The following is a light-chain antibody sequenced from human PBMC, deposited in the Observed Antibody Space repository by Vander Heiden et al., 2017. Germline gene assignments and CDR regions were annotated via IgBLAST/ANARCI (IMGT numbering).Light chain of an antibody. Sequence: SSDLTQPPSVSVSPGQTATITCPGHKLGDKYTSWYQQKPGQSPLLVSYQDNKWSSGITERFSASSSGNTATMTVSETQPLDAADYFCQAWDSNTAVFGGGTKLTVL. CDR3: QAWDSNTAV. V-gene: IGLV3-1*01. CDR1: KLGDKY. J-gene: IGLJ2*01. CDR2: QDN.